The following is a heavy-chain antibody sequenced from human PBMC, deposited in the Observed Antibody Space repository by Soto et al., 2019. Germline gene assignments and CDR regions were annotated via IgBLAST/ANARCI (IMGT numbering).Heavy chain of an antibody. CDR2: IKQDGSEK. CDR1: GFTFSSYW. Sequence: HPGGSLRLSCAASGFTFSSYWMSWVRQAPGKGLEWVANIKQDGSEKYYVDSVKGRFTISRDNAKNSLYLQMNSLRAEDTAVYYCARVLGTHTVTTVDAFDIWGQGTMVTVSS. D-gene: IGHD4-17*01. V-gene: IGHV3-7*01. J-gene: IGHJ3*02. CDR3: ARVLGTHTVTTVDAFDI.